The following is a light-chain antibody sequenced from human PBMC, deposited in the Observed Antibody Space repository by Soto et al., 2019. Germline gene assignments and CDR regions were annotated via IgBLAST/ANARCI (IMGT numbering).Light chain of an antibody. J-gene: IGKJ1*01. V-gene: IGKV3-15*01. CDR2: GAS. CDR1: QSVSSN. Sequence: EIVMTHSPATLSVSPWETATLSCRASQSVSSNLAWYQQKPGQAPRLLIYGASTRATGIPARFSGSGSGTEFTLTISSLQSEDFAVYYCQQYNNWPRTFGQGTKVDIK. CDR3: QQYNNWPRT.